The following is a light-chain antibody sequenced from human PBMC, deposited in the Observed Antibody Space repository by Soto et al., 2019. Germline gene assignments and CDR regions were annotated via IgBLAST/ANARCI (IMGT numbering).Light chain of an antibody. CDR2: GAS. CDR1: QSVSSSY. Sequence: MMMTQSPATLSVSPGERVTLSCRASQSVSSSYLAWYQQKPGQAPRLLIYGASSRATGIPDRFSGSGSGTDFTLTISRLEPEDFAVYYCQQYGSSLITFGQGTRLEIK. J-gene: IGKJ5*01. V-gene: IGKV3-20*01. CDR3: QQYGSSLIT.